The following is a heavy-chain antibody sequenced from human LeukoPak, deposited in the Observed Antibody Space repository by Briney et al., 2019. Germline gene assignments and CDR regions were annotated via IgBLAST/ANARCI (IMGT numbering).Heavy chain of an antibody. V-gene: IGHV4-39*07. Sequence: SETLSLTSTVSGGSISSSSYYWGWIRQPPGKGLEWIGSIYYSGSTYYNPSLKSRVTISVDTSKNQFSLKLSSVTAADTAVYYCARGRPNIVLMVYAIDCFDYWGQGTLVTVSS. CDR3: ARGRPNIVLMVYAIDCFDY. CDR1: GGSISSSSYY. D-gene: IGHD2-8*01. J-gene: IGHJ4*02. CDR2: IYYSGST.